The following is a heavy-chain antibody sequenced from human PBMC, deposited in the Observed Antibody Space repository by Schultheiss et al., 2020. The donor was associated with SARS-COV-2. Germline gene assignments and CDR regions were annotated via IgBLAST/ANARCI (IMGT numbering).Heavy chain of an antibody. D-gene: IGHD6-19*01. Sequence: SETLSLTCAVSGGSISSSNWWSWVRQPPGKGLECIGEIYHSGSTNYNPSLKSRVTISVDKSKNQFSLKLSSVTAADTAVYYCARDYSSGSRYYYGMDVWGQGTTVTVSS. CDR2: IYHSGST. CDR1: GGSISSSNW. J-gene: IGHJ6*02. CDR3: ARDYSSGSRYYYGMDV. V-gene: IGHV4-4*02.